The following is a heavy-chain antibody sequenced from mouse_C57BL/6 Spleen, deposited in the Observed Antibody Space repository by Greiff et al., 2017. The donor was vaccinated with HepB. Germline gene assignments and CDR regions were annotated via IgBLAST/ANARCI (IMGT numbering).Heavy chain of an antibody. CDR2: ISDGGSYT. V-gene: IGHV5-4*01. J-gene: IGHJ1*03. CDR1: GFTFSSYA. CDR3: ARDLYYSNSYWYFDV. Sequence: EVQGVESGGGLVKPGGSLKLSCAASGFTFSSYAMSWVRQTPEKRLEWVATISDGGSYTYYPDNVKGRFTISRDNAKNNLYLQMSHLKSEDTAMYYCARDLYYSNSYWYFDVWGTGTTVTVSS. D-gene: IGHD2-5*01.